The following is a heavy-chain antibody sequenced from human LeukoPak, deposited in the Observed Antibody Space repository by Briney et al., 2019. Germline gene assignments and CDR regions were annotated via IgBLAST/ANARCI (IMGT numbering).Heavy chain of an antibody. V-gene: IGHV4-59*08. Sequence: SETLSLTCTVSGGSISSYYWSWIRQPPGKGLEWIGYIYYSGSTNYNPSLKSRVTISVDTSKNQLSLKLSSVTAADTAVYHCARSKSVVTALFDYWGQGTLVTVSS. D-gene: IGHD2-21*02. CDR3: ARSKSVVTALFDY. CDR2: IYYSGST. J-gene: IGHJ4*02. CDR1: GGSISSYY.